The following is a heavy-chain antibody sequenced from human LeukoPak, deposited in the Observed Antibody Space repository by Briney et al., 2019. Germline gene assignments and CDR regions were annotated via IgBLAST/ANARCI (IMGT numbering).Heavy chain of an antibody. D-gene: IGHD3-10*01. Sequence: ASVKVSCKASGYTFTSYGTNWVRQAPGQGLDWMGWISAYNGNTNYAQKLQGRVTMTTDTSTSTAYMELRSLRSDDTAVYYCARKMARLWFGELLSLYYFDYWGQGTLVTVSS. V-gene: IGHV1-18*04. J-gene: IGHJ4*02. CDR1: GYTFTSYG. CDR2: ISAYNGNT. CDR3: ARKMARLWFGELLSLYYFDY.